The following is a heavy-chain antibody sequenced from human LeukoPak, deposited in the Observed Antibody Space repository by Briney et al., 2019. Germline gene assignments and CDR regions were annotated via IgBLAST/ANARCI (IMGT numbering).Heavy chain of an antibody. J-gene: IGHJ4*02. CDR2: ISSSSSTI. V-gene: IGHV3-48*01. CDR3: ARSRSQLLWDY. CDR1: GFTFTSYG. D-gene: IGHD2-2*01. Sequence: GGSLRLSCAASGFTFTSYGMHWVRQAPGKGLEWVSYISSSSSTIYYADSVKGRFTISRDNAKNSLYLQMNSLRAEDTAVYYCARSRSQLLWDYWGQGTLVTVSS.